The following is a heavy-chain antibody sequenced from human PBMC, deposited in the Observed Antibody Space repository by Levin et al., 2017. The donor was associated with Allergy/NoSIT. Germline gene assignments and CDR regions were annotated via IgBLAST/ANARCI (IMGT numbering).Heavy chain of an antibody. D-gene: IGHD2-21*02. CDR1: GFTFSNYW. V-gene: IGHV3-74*01. J-gene: IGHJ4*02. CDR2: SNSDGSST. Sequence: GGSLRLSCAASGFTFSNYWMHWVRQAPGKGLVWVSRSNSDGSSTSYADSVKGRFTISRDNAKNTLYLQMNSLRAEDTAVYYCARDPYLCRGDCSPDYWGQGTLVTVSS. CDR3: ARDPYLCRGDCSPDY.